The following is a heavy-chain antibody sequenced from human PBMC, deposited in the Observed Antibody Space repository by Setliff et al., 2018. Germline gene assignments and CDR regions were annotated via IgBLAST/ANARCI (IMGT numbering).Heavy chain of an antibody. CDR1: GASFSGFY. Sequence: SETLSLTCAVYGASFSGFYWSWIRQHPGKGLEWIGYIYYSGSTYYNPSLKSRVTISVDTSKNQFSLKLSSVTAADTAVYYCARVSQYSSGWYYYYYGMDVWGQGTTVTVSS. D-gene: IGHD6-19*01. J-gene: IGHJ6*02. CDR3: ARVSQYSSGWYYYYYGMDV. V-gene: IGHV4-31*11. CDR2: IYYSGST.